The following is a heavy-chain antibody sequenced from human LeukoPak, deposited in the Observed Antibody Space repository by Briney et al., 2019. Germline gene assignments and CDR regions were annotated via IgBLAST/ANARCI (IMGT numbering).Heavy chain of an antibody. CDR3: VRVRDSSNWYVFDV. CDR2: ISYDESNK. Sequence: GRSLRLSCAASGFTFSTYPMYWVRQAPGKGLEWVAVISYDESNKYYADSVKGRFTVSRDNSKNTLSLKMNSLRAEDTDVYYCVRVRDSSNWYVFDVWGQGTMVTVSS. D-gene: IGHD6-13*01. V-gene: IGHV3-30*04. CDR1: GFTFSTYP. J-gene: IGHJ3*01.